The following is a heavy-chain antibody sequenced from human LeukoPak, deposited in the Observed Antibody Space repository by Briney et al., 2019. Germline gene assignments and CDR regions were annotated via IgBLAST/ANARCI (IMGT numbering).Heavy chain of an antibody. CDR2: IKSKTDGGTT. D-gene: IGHD3-22*01. Sequence: GGSLRLSCAASGFTFSNAWMSWVRQAPGKGLEWVGRIKSKTDGGTTDYAAPVKGRFTSSRDDSKNTLYLQMNSLKTEDTAVYYCTTAYYDSSGYYNDYWGQGTLVTVSS. CDR1: GFTFSNAW. V-gene: IGHV3-15*01. J-gene: IGHJ4*02. CDR3: TTAYYDSSGYYNDY.